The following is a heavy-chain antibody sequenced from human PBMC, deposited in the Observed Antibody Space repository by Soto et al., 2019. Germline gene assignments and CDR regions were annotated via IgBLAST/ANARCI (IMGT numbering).Heavy chain of an antibody. J-gene: IGHJ4*02. D-gene: IGHD3-16*01. CDR2: IDPSDSYT. Sequence: GESLKISCKGSGYSFTSYWISWVRQMPGKGLEWMGRIDPSDSYTNYSPSFQGHVTISADKSISTAYLQWSSLKASDTAMYYCASSISSGGVYEKPLYYFDYWGQGTLVTVSS. V-gene: IGHV5-10-1*01. CDR1: GYSFTSYW. CDR3: ASSISSGGVYEKPLYYFDY.